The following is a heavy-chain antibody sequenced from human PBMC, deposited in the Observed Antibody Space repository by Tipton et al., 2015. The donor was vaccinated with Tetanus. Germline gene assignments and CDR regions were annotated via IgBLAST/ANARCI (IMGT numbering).Heavy chain of an antibody. CDR1: GFTFSYSA. Sequence: RSLRLSCAASGFTFSYSAIHWVRQAPGKGLEWVAVMTYDGKKEHYADSVKGRFTITRDNSKNILYLQMNSLSAEDTAVYYCTRDRRGSYLFYYGMDIWGQGTVVTVSS. CDR3: TRDRRGSYLFYYGMDI. CDR2: MTYDGKKE. J-gene: IGHJ6*02. D-gene: IGHD1-26*01. V-gene: IGHV3-30*04.